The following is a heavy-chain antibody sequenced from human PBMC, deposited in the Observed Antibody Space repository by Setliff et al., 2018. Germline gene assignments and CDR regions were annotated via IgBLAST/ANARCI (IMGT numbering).Heavy chain of an antibody. V-gene: IGHV3-NL1*01. CDR3: AKPQVELRWGFES. D-gene: IGHD1-7*01. J-gene: IGHJ4*02. CDR2: IYSGDRNT. CDR1: GFTVSTFS. Sequence: GGSLRLSCAASGFTVSTFSMHWVRQTPVKGLEWVATIYSGDRNTFYTDSVQGRFTIFRDGSKNTLFLHMTSLRAEDTAVYYCAKPQVELRWGFESWGQGTPVTVSS.